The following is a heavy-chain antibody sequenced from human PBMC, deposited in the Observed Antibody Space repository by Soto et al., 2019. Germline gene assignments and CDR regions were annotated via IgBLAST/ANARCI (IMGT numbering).Heavy chain of an antibody. D-gene: IGHD5-18*01. CDR3: ARAEVLHPGYSYGSRAFDI. CDR2: INPNSGGT. J-gene: IGHJ3*02. CDR1: GYTFTGYD. Sequence: ASLKVSCKASGYTFTGYDMHCVRQSPVQLLEWMGLINPNSGGTNYAQKFQGWVTMTRDTSISTAYMELSRLRSDDTAVYYCARAEVLHPGYSYGSRAFDIWGQGTMVTVSS. V-gene: IGHV1-2*04.